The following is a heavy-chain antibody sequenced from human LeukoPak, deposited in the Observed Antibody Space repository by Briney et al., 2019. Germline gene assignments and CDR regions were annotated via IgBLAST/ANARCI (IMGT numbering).Heavy chain of an antibody. CDR2: ISGSGGST. V-gene: IGHV3-23*01. CDR3: AKGIGRYCSSTSCYAFDY. J-gene: IGHJ4*02. D-gene: IGHD2-2*01. CDR1: GFTFSSYA. Sequence: GGSLRLSCAASGFTFSSYATSWVRQAPGKGLEWVSAISGSGGSTYYADSVKGRFTISRDNSKNTLYLQMNSLRAEDTAVYYCAKGIGRYCSSTSCYAFDYWGQGTLVTVSS.